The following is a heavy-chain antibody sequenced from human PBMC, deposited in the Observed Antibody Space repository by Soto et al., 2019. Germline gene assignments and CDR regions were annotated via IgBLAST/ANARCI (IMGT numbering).Heavy chain of an antibody. Sequence: GGSLRLSCAASGFTFSNAWMSWVRQAPGKGLEWVGRIKSKTDGGTTDYAAPVKGRFTISRDDSKNTLYLQMNSLKTEDTAVYYCTTAGFDPSPDQYYYYYMDVWGKGTTVTVSS. J-gene: IGHJ6*03. CDR2: IKSKTDGGTT. CDR1: GFTFSNAW. CDR3: TTAGFDPSPDQYYYYYMDV. V-gene: IGHV3-15*01.